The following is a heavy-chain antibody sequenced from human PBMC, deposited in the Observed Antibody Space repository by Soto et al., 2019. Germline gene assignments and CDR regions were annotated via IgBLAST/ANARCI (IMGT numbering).Heavy chain of an antibody. J-gene: IGHJ4*02. CDR2: VSASGLNT. D-gene: IGHD1-1*01. CDR1: GFTFSTYA. Sequence: EVQLLESGGKLVQPGGSLTLSCAASGFTFSTYAMAWVRQAPGRGLEWVSGVSASGLNTDYADPVKGRFYISRDNSKNTVSRHMNSLRGEDTALYYCVRDRPRRTSGYFLDYWGQGTPVTVSS. CDR3: VRDRPRRTSGYFLDY. V-gene: IGHV3-23*01.